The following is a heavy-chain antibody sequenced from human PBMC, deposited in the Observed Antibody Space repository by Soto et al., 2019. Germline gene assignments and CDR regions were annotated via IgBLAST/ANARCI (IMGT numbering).Heavy chain of an antibody. CDR2: IIPIFGTA. J-gene: IGHJ6*02. CDR1: GCTFSSYA. Sequence: SPVKVSCKASGCTFSSYAIRWVRQAPGQGLEWMGGIIPIFGTANYAQKFQGRVTITADESPSTAYMELSSLRSEDTAVYYCEREGYCSSTSCLSYYYYGMDVWGQGNTVT. D-gene: IGHD2-2*01. CDR3: EREGYCSSTSCLSYYYYGMDV. V-gene: IGHV1-69*13.